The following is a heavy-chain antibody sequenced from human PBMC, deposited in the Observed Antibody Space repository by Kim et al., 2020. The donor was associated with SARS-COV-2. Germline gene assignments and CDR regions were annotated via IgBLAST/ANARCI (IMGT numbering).Heavy chain of an antibody. D-gene: IGHD4-17*01. CDR2: IFWDAPSI. CDR3: TRGQPSTVTTLYYFDS. V-gene: IGHV3-9*01. Sequence: GGSLRLSCAASGFTFDDYAMHWVRQAPGKGLEWVSGIFWDAPSIGYADSVKGRFTISRDNARNSLYLQMNNLRSEDTALYYCTRGQPSTVTTLYYFDSWGQGTLVPVSS. J-gene: IGHJ4*02. CDR1: GFTFDDYA.